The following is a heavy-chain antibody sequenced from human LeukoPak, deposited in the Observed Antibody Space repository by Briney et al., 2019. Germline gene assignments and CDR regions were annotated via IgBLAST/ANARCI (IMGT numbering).Heavy chain of an antibody. J-gene: IGHJ4*02. V-gene: IGHV3-30*19. CDR3: ARDQPDCNGGSCYSNNFDY. D-gene: IGHD2-15*01. CDR2: ISYDGSNK. CDR1: GFTFSSYG. Sequence: GGSLRLSCAASGFTFSSYGMHWVRQAPGKGLEWVAVISYDGSNKYYADSVKGRFTISRDNSKNTLYLQMNSLRAEDTAVYYCARDQPDCNGGSCYSNNFDYWGQGTLVTVSS.